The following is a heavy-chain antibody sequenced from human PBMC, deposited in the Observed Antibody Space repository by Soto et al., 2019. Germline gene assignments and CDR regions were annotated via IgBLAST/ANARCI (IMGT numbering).Heavy chain of an antibody. CDR1: GGSISSSSYY. J-gene: IGHJ4*02. Sequence: SETLSLTCTVSGGSISSSSYYWGWIRQPPGKGLEWIGSIYYSGSTYYNPSLKSRVTISVDTSKNQFSLKLSSVTAADTAVYYCARERVYHYFEYWGLGTLVTVSS. CDR3: ARERVYHYFEY. D-gene: IGHD6-13*01. V-gene: IGHV4-39*02. CDR2: IYYSGST.